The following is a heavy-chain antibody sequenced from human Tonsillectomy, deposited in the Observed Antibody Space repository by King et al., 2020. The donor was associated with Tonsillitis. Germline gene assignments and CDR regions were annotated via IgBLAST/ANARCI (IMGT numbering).Heavy chain of an antibody. D-gene: IGHD3-9*01. V-gene: IGHV3-21*01. CDR2: ISRNSNYI. J-gene: IGHJ6*02. CDR1: GFTFTTYT. CDR3: ARVTGHYDFLTGFYYDYYGLDV. Sequence: VQLVESGGGLVKPGGSLRLSCAASGFTFTTYTMNWVRQAPGKGLEWVSSISRNSNYIYYTDSVKGRFTISRDNAKKSLFLQMNGLRAEDTAVYYCARVTGHYDFLTGFYYDYYGLDVWGQGTTVTVSS.